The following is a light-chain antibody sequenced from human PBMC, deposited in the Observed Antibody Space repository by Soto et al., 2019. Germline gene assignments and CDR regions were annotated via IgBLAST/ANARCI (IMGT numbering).Light chain of an antibody. V-gene: IGLV1-40*01. J-gene: IGLJ1*01. CDR1: SSNIGARFD. CDR3: QSYDSSLSGYV. Sequence: QSVLTQPPSVSGAPGQRVTISCTGSSSNIGARFDVHWYQLLPGTAPKLLIHDNNNRPSGVPDRFSGSKSGTSASLAITGLQAEDEADYYCQSYDSSLSGYVFGTGTKVTV. CDR2: DNN.